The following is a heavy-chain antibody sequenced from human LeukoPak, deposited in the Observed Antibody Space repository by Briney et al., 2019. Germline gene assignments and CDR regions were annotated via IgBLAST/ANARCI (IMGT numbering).Heavy chain of an antibody. CDR3: ARDCQMVRGASNYYYGMDV. Sequence: SETLSLTCIVSGGSISSGGYYWSWIRQHPGKGLEWIGYIYYSGSTYYNPSLKSRVTISVDTSKNQFSLKLSSVTAADTAVYYCARDCQMVRGASNYYYGMDVWGQGTTVTVSS. CDR2: IYYSGST. CDR1: GGSISSGGYY. J-gene: IGHJ6*02. D-gene: IGHD3-10*01. V-gene: IGHV4-31*02.